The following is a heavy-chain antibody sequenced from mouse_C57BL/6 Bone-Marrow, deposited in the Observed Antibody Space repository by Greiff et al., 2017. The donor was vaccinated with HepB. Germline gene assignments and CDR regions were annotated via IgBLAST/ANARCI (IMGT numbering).Heavy chain of an antibody. CDR1: GFNIKDYY. Sequence: VQLKQSGAELVRPGASVKLSCTASGFNIKDYYMHWVKQRPEQGLEWIGRIDPEDGDTEYAPKFQGKATMTADTSSNTAYLQLSSLTSEDTAVYYCTTNYYGGGWYFDVWGTGTTVTVSS. J-gene: IGHJ1*03. D-gene: IGHD1-1*01. CDR3: TTNYYGGGWYFDV. V-gene: IGHV14-1*01. CDR2: IDPEDGDT.